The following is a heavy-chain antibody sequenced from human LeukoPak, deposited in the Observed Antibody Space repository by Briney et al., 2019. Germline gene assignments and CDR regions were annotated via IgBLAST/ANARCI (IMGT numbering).Heavy chain of an antibody. D-gene: IGHD3-22*01. CDR2: MNPNSGNT. CDR3: ARALTQYYDSSAAAGY. Sequence: ASVKVSCKASGYTFTSYDINWVRQATGQGLEWMGWMNPNSGNTGYAQKFQGRVTMTRNTSISTAYMELSSLRSEDTAVNYCARALTQYYDSSAAAGYWGQGTLVTVSS. CDR1: GYTFTSYD. J-gene: IGHJ4*02. V-gene: IGHV1-8*01.